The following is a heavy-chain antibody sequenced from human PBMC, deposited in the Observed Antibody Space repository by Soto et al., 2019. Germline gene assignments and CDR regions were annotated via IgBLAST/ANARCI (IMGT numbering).Heavy chain of an antibody. CDR1: GFTFSYYW. D-gene: IGHD2-15*01. CDR3: ARGGRGAFDL. J-gene: IGHJ3*01. Sequence: EVQLVESEGGLVQPGGSLRLSCAASGFTFSYYWMHWVRQAPGQGLVWVSRIHSDGSSTTYADSVKGRFTISRDNAKNTLYLQMSSLRAEDTAVYYCARGGRGAFDLWGQGTMVTVSS. V-gene: IGHV3-74*01. CDR2: IHSDGSST.